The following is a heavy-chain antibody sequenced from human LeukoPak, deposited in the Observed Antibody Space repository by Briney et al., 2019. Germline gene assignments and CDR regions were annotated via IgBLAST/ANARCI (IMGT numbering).Heavy chain of an antibody. CDR3: ARVGDYYDSSGHFDAFDI. J-gene: IGHJ3*02. CDR2: IYSGGST. V-gene: IGHV3-53*01. D-gene: IGHD3-22*01. Sequence: GGSLRLSCAASGFTFDDYGMSWVRQAPGKGLEWVSVIYSGGSTYYADSVKGRFTISRDNSKNTLYLQMNSLRAEDTAVYYCARVGDYYDSSGHFDAFDIWGQGTMVTVSS. CDR1: GFTFDDYG.